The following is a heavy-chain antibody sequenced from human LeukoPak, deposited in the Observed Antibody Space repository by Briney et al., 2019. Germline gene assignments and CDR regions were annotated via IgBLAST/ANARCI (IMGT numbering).Heavy chain of an antibody. Sequence: PGGSLRLSCAPSGFTFTSYAISWVRQAPGTRLEWVSAISGSGGSTSYTNSGTGRFTISRDNSKNRLHMQMNSLRAEDTAGYYCAKALFTYSGYDFLDDMVYWGQGTLVTVSS. V-gene: IGHV3-23*01. CDR2: ISGSGGST. CDR1: GFTFTSYA. D-gene: IGHD5-12*01. CDR3: AKALFTYSGYDFLDDMVY. J-gene: IGHJ4*02.